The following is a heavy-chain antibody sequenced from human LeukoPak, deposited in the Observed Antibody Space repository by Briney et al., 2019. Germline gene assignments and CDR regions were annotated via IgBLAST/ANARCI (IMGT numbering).Heavy chain of an antibody. V-gene: IGHV1-2*06. CDR3: ARGRRFLEWLLAY. CDR2: INPNSGGT. Sequence: ASVKVSCKASGYTFTGYYMHWVRQAPGQGLEWMGRINPNSGGTNYAQKFQGRVTMTRDTSISTAYMELSRLRSEDTAVYYCARGRRFLEWLLAYWGQGTLVTVSS. J-gene: IGHJ4*02. CDR1: GYTFTGYY. D-gene: IGHD3-3*01.